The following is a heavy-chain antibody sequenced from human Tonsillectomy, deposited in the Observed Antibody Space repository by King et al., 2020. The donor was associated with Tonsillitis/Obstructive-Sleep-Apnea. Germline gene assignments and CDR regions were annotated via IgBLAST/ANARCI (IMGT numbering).Heavy chain of an antibody. V-gene: IGHV3-23*04. J-gene: IGHJ4*02. CDR2: ISGSGGST. CDR1: GFTFSSYA. CDR3: ATLNRIVVSRLPAHY. D-gene: IGHD1-14*01. Sequence: VQLVESGGGLVQPGGSLRLSCAASGFTFSSYAMSWVRQAPGKGLEWVSAISGSGGSTYYADSVKGRFTIARDHSKNTLYLQKNSLRAEDTAVYYCATLNRIVVSRLPAHYWGQGTLVTVSS.